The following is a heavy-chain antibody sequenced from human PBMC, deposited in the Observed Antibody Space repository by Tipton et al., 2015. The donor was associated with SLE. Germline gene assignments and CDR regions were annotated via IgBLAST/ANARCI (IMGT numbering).Heavy chain of an antibody. CDR2: ISGSGGST. CDR1: GFTFSSYA. D-gene: IGHD6-13*01. Sequence: SLRLSCAASGFTFSSYAMSWVRQAPGKGLEWVSAISGSGGSTYYADSVKGRFTISRDNSKNTLYLQMNSLRAEDTAVYYCAKWGSSWPYYYYGMDVWGQGTTVTVSS. J-gene: IGHJ6*02. V-gene: IGHV3-23*01. CDR3: AKWGSSWPYYYYGMDV.